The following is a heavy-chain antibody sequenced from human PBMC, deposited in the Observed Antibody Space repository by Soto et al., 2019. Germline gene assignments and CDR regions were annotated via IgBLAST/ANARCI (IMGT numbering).Heavy chain of an antibody. CDR3: ARRRGDFTWNYDAFDI. CDR1: GGSISSRTYY. Sequence: QVQVQESGPGLVKPSETLSLTCTVSGGSISSRTYYWGWIRQPPGKGLEWIATMYYTGSTYYNPSLKNRVTTSVDTSKNQFSLNLSSVTATDTAVYYCARRRGDFTWNYDAFDIWGQGTMVTVSS. CDR2: MYYTGST. V-gene: IGHV4-39*01. D-gene: IGHD1-7*01. J-gene: IGHJ3*02.